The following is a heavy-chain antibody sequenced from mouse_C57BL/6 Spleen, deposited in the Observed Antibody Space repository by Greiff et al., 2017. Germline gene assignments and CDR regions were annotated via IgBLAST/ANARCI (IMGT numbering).Heavy chain of an antibody. CDR2: INPSTGGT. CDR1: GYSFTGYY. V-gene: IGHV1-42*01. Sequence: EVQLVESGPELVKPGASVKISCKASGYSFTGYYMNWVKQSPEKSLEWIGEINPSTGGTTYNQKFKAKATLTVDKSSSTAYMQLKSLTSEDSAVYYCARYGSSLGVWGTGTTVTVSS. D-gene: IGHD1-1*01. CDR3: ARYGSSLGV. J-gene: IGHJ1*03.